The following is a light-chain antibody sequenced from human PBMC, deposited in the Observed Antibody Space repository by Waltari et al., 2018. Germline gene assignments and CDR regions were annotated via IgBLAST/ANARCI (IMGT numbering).Light chain of an antibody. CDR2: DVI. J-gene: IGLJ2*01. CDR1: SSDVGGFNY. CDR3: CSYAGSYTVL. V-gene: IGLV2-11*01. Sequence: QSALTQPRSVSGSPGQSVTISCTGTSSDVGGFNYVSWYQQHPGKAPKIMIYDVIKRPSGVPDRFSGSKSDNTASLTISELQAEDEADYYCCSYAGSYTVLFGGGTKLTVL.